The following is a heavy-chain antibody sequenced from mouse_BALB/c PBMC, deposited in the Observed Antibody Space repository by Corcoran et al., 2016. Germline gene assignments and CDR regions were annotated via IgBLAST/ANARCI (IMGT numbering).Heavy chain of an antibody. CDR2: IYWDDDK. J-gene: IGHJ2*01. V-gene: IGHV8-12*01. Sequence: QVTLKESGPGILQPSQTRSLTCSFSGVSLLTSGIGVSWIRQSSGKGLEWLAHIYWDDDKRYNPSLKSRPTISKDTARNQVFLKITSVDTADTATYYCGRRGDYLDYWGQGITLTVSS. CDR3: GRRGDYLDY. CDR1: GVSLLTSGIG.